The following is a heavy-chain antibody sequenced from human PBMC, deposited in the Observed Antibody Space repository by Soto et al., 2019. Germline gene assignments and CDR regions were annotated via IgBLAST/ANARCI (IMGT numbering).Heavy chain of an antibody. CDR2: ISYDGSNT. CDR1: GFTLRSYG. Sequence: SLRLSCAASGFTLRSYGIHWVRQAPGKGLEWVAVISYDGSNTYYADSVKGRFTISRDNSKSTLYLQMISLRAEDTAVYYCSRGNYYDSSGYYPHDYWGQGTLVTVSS. J-gene: IGHJ4*02. CDR3: SRGNYYDSSGYYPHDY. V-gene: IGHV3-30*03. D-gene: IGHD3-22*01.